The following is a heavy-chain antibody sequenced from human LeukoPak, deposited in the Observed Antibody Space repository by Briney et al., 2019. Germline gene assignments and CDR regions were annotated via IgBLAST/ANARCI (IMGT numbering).Heavy chain of an antibody. CDR2: IYYSGST. J-gene: IGHJ3*02. CDR3: ARHPWGDDAFDI. CDR1: GGSISSSSYY. V-gene: IGHV4-39*01. D-gene: IGHD3-16*01. Sequence: SETLSLTCTVSGGSISSSSYYWGWIRQPPGKGLEWIGSIYYSGSTYYNPSLKSRVTISVDTSKNQLSLKLSSVTAADTAVYYCARHPWGDDAFDIWGQGTMVTVSS.